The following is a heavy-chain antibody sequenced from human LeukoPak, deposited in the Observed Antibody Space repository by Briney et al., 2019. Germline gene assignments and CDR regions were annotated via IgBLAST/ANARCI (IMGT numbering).Heavy chain of an antibody. J-gene: IGHJ4*02. V-gene: IGHV4-39*01. CDR1: GGSISSSSYY. CDR2: IYYSGST. D-gene: IGHD5-24*01. Sequence: PSETLSLTCIVSGGSISSSSYYWGWIRQPPGKGLEWIGNIYYSGSTYYNPSLKRRVTISVDTSKNQFSLKLSSVTAADTAVYYCAGFQETHDYWGQGTLVTVSS. CDR3: AGFQETHDY.